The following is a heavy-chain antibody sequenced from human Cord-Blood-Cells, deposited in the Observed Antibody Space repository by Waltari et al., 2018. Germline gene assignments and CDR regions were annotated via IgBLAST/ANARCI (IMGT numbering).Heavy chain of an antibody. V-gene: IGHV3-13*01. Sequence: EVQLVESGGGLVQPGGSLRLSCAASGFTFSSYDMHWVRQATGKGLEWVSAIGTAGDTYYPCSVKGRFTISRENAKNSLYLQMNSLGAGDTAVYYCARSLAAGNRLGPYYYGMDVWGQGTTVTVSS. CDR2: IGTAGDT. CDR3: ARSLAAGNRLGPYYYGMDV. D-gene: IGHD6-13*01. J-gene: IGHJ6*02. CDR1: GFTFSSYD.